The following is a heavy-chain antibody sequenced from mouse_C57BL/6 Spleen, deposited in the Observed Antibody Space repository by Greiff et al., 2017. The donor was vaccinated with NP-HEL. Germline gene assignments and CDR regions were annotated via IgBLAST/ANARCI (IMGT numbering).Heavy chain of an antibody. V-gene: IGHV14-2*01. CDR3: ARSLPLITTVVAYYFDY. Sequence: VQLQQSGAELVKPGASVKLSCTASGFNITDYYMHWVKQRTEQGLEWIGRIDPEDGETKYAPKFQGKATITADTSSNTAYLQLSSLTSEDTAVYYCARSLPLITTVVAYYFDYWGQGTTLTVSS. J-gene: IGHJ2*01. CDR2: IDPEDGET. D-gene: IGHD1-1*01. CDR1: GFNITDYY.